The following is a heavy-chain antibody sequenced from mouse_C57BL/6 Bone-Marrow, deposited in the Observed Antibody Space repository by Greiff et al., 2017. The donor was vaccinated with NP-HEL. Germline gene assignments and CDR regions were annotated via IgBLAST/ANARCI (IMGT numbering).Heavy chain of an antibody. CDR2: INSDGGST. J-gene: IGHJ4*01. CDR3: ARHDYGSDAMDY. V-gene: IGHV5-2*01. D-gene: IGHD1-1*01. Sequence: DVQLQESGGGLVQPGESLKLSCESNEYEFPSHDMSWVRKTPEKRLELVAAINSDGGSTYYPDTMERRFIISRDNTKKSLYLQMSSLRSEDTALYYCARHDYGSDAMDYWGQGTSVTVSS. CDR1: EYEFPSHD.